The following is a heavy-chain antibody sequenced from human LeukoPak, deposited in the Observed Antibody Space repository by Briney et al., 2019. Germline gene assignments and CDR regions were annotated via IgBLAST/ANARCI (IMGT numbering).Heavy chain of an antibody. D-gene: IGHD4-17*01. CDR1: GFTLSSYA. J-gene: IGHJ4*02. CDR2: ISDSGDST. Sequence: FTFAASGFTLSSYAMSWVRQAPGKGLEGVSAISDSGDSTYYADSVKGRFSISRDNSKNTVFLQMNSLRVEDTAVYYCPPLAVTTSLFDYWGQGTLVTVSS. V-gene: IGHV3-23*01. CDR3: PPLAVTTSLFDY.